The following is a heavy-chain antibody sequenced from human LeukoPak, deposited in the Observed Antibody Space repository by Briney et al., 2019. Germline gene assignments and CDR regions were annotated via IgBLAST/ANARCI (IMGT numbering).Heavy chain of an antibody. CDR3: ARSADSNGYSYFGY. V-gene: IGHV5-51*01. D-gene: IGHD3-22*01. J-gene: IGHJ4*02. CDR2: IYPGDSDT. Sequence: GESLKISCKGSGYSFSNYWIGWVRQMPGKGPEWMGIIYPGDSDTRYSPSFQGQVTISADKSITTAYLQWSSLKASDTAMYYCARSADSNGYSYFGYWGQGTLVTVCS. CDR1: GYSFSNYW.